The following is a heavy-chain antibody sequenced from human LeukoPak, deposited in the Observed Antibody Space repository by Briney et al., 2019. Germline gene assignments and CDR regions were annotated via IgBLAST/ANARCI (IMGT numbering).Heavy chain of an antibody. Sequence: PGRSLRLSCAASGFTFDDYAMHWVRQAPGKGLEWVSGISWNSGSIGYADSVKGRFTISRDNAKNSLYLQMNSLRAGDTALYYCARGAFMVRGHAFDIWGQGTMVTVSS. CDR1: GFTFDDYA. CDR3: ARGAFMVRGHAFDI. J-gene: IGHJ3*02. V-gene: IGHV3-9*01. CDR2: ISWNSGSI. D-gene: IGHD3-10*01.